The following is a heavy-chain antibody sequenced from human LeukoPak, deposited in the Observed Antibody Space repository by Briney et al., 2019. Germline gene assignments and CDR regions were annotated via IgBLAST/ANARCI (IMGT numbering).Heavy chain of an antibody. CDR2: ISYDGSSK. J-gene: IGHJ5*02. CDR1: GFTFSSYG. D-gene: IGHD2-15*01. Sequence: GGSLRLSCAASGFTFSSYGMHWVRQAPGKGLEWVAVISYDGSSKYYADSVKGRFTISRDNSKNTLYLQMNSLRAEDTAVYSCARGADGVSSNSRGWFDPWGQGTLVTVSS. CDR3: ARGADGVSSNSRGWFDP. V-gene: IGHV3-30*19.